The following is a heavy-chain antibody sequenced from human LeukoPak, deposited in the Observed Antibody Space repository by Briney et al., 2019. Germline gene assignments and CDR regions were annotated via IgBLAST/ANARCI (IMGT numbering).Heavy chain of an antibody. CDR1: GGSISGSSYY. V-gene: IGHV4-39*07. CDR2: IYYSGSS. Sequence: PSETLSLTCTVSGGSISGSSYYWGWIRQPPGKGLEWIGSIYYSGSSYYNPSLKSRVAMSVDTSKNQFSLKLSSVTAADTAIYYCARENPSGYYNRPIDYWGQGTLVTVSS. D-gene: IGHD3-22*01. J-gene: IGHJ4*02. CDR3: ARENPSGYYNRPIDY.